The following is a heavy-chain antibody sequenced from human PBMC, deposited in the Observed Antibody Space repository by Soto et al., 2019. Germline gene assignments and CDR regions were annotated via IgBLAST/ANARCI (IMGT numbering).Heavy chain of an antibody. D-gene: IGHD5-18*01. CDR3: ARDMGYSYRTGYGLDV. V-gene: IGHV3-30-3*01. Sequence: GGSLRLSCEASGFNFGSYAMHWVRQTPGKGLEWVAVISFDGSNKFYAESVKGRITIPRDNSKNTLFLKMNSLRPEDTAVYYCARDMGYSYRTGYGLDVWGQGTTVTVSS. CDR1: GFNFGSYA. CDR2: ISFDGSNK. J-gene: IGHJ6*02.